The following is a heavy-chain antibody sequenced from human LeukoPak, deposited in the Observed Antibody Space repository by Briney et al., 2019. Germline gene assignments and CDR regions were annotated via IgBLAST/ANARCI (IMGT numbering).Heavy chain of an antibody. CDR2: ISGSGGST. D-gene: IGHD1-26*01. CDR1: GFTFSSYG. Sequence: GGSLRLSCAASGFTFSSYGMSWVRQAPGKGLEWVSAISGSGGSTYYADSVKGRFTISRDNSKNTLYLQMNSLRAEDTAVYYCAKSRGSGSYGTFFDYWGQGTLVTVSS. J-gene: IGHJ4*02. CDR3: AKSRGSGSYGTFFDY. V-gene: IGHV3-23*01.